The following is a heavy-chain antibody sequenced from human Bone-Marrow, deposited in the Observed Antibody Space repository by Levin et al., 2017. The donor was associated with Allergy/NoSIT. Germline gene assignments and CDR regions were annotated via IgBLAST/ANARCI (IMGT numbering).Heavy chain of an antibody. J-gene: IGHJ4*02. CDR1: GFVFSNYW. CDR2: IKPDGSAQ. D-gene: IGHD3-22*01. Sequence: GGSLRLSCEASGFVFSNYWVTWIRQAPGKGLEWVANIKPDGSAQYYVDSVKGRFTISRDNAKNSLSLQMNSLRAEDTAVYYCARYDSSISHNGFDSWGQGTLVTVSS. CDR3: ARYDSSISHNGFDS. V-gene: IGHV3-7*01.